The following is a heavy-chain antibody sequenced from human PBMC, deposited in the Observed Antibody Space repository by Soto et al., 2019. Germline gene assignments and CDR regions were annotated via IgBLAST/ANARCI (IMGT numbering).Heavy chain of an antibody. J-gene: IGHJ6*02. CDR2: ISAYNGNT. CDR1: GYTFTSYG. Sequence: QVQLVQSGAEVKKPGASVKVSCKASGYTFTSYGISWVRQAPGQGLEWMGWISAYNGNTNYAQKLQGRVTMTTDTSTSTAYMELRSLRSDDTAVYYCARDPFRAGRSIGYYYYYGMDVWGQGTTVTVSS. CDR3: ARDPFRAGRSIGYYYYYGMDV. V-gene: IGHV1-18*01.